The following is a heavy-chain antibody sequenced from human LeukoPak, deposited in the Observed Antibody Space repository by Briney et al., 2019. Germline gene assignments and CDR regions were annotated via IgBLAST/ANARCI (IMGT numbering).Heavy chain of an antibody. D-gene: IGHD3-22*01. Sequence: ASVKVSCKASGGTFSSYAISWVRQAPGQGLEWMGGIIPIFGTANYAQKSQGRVTITADESTSTAYMELSSLRSEDTAVYYCARVRYYYDSSGYLMDGIDYYYGMDVWGQGTTVTVSS. CDR2: IIPIFGTA. J-gene: IGHJ6*02. CDR3: ARVRYYYDSSGYLMDGIDYYYGMDV. CDR1: GGTFSSYA. V-gene: IGHV1-69*13.